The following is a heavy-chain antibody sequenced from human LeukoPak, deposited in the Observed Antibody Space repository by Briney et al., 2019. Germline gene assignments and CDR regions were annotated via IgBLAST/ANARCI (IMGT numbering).Heavy chain of an antibody. J-gene: IGHJ5*02. V-gene: IGHV4-34*01. CDR3: ARGVGSSSPPS. CDR1: GGSFSGYY. CDR2: IHHSGTT. Sequence: SETLSLTCAVYGGSFSGYYWSWIRQPPGKGLEWIGSIHHSGTTYYNSSLKSRVTILVDTSKNQFSVKLSSVTAADTAVYYCARGVGSSSPPSWGQGTLVTVSS. D-gene: IGHD6-6*01.